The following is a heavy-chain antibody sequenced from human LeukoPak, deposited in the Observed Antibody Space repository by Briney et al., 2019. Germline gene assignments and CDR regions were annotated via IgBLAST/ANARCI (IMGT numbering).Heavy chain of an antibody. V-gene: IGHV3-74*01. D-gene: IGHD6-6*01. J-gene: IGHJ3*02. CDR2: ISTDGSST. CDR1: GFTFSSYR. Sequence: GGSLRLSCAASGFTFSSYRMHWVRQAPGKGLVWVSRISTDGSSTNSADSVKGRFTISRDNAKNTLYLQMNSLRAEDTAVYYCVREYSSSSGRAFDIRGQGTMVTVSP. CDR3: VREYSSSSGRAFDI.